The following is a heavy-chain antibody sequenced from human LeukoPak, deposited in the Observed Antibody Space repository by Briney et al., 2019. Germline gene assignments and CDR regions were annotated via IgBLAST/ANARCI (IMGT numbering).Heavy chain of an antibody. CDR2: INPNSGGT. J-gene: IGHJ6*02. CDR1: GYTFTSYG. Sequence: GASVKVSCKASGYTFTSYGISWVRQAPGQGLEWMGWINPNSGGTNYAQKFQGRVTMTRDTSTSTVYMELSSLRSEDTAVYYCASWPLRRYGMDVWGQGTTVTVSS. V-gene: IGHV1-18*01. CDR3: ASWPLRRYGMDV.